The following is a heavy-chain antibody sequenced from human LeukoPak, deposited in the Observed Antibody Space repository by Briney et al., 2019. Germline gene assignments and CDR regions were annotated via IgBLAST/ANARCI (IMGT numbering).Heavy chain of an antibody. Sequence: EASVKVSCKASGYTFTDFGFIWVRQAPGQGLEWVGWVSTYNGDTDYAKKFQDRVTMTTESSTQTTFMELRNLRSDDTAVYYCARAESMALYFLYWGQGTLVSVSS. J-gene: IGHJ1*01. CDR2: VSTYNGDT. CDR1: GYTFTDFG. V-gene: IGHV1-18*01. D-gene: IGHD1-14*01. CDR3: ARAESMALYFLY.